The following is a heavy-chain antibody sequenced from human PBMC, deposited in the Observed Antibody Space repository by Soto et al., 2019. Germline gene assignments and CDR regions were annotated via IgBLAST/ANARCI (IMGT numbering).Heavy chain of an antibody. Sequence: QVQLVESGGGVVQPGRSLRLSCAASGFTFSSYAMHWVRQAPGKGLEWVAVISYDGSNKYYADSVKGRFTISRDNSKNTLYLQMNSLRVEDTAVYYCARETYYDFWSGPYYGMDVWGQGTTVTVSS. CDR3: ARETYYDFWSGPYYGMDV. CDR1: GFTFSSYA. V-gene: IGHV3-30-3*01. J-gene: IGHJ6*02. CDR2: ISYDGSNK. D-gene: IGHD3-3*01.